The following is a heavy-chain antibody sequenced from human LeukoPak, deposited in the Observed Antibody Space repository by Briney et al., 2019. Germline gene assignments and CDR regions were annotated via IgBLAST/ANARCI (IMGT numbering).Heavy chain of an antibody. CDR3: AVADGTTGTLKEYYYGMDV. Sequence: GSLRLSCAASGFTFSSYEMNWVRQAPGKGLEWVSYISSSGSTIYHADSVKGRFTISRDNAKNSVYLQINSLRAEDTAVYYCAVADGTTGTLKEYYYGMDVWGQGTTVTVSS. CDR2: ISSSGSTI. D-gene: IGHD1-1*01. J-gene: IGHJ6*02. V-gene: IGHV3-48*03. CDR1: GFTFSSYE.